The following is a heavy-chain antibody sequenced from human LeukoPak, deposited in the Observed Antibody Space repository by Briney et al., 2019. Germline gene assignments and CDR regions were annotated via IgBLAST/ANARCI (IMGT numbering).Heavy chain of an antibody. CDR3: AKRPGIGRYDY. D-gene: IGHD2-15*01. Sequence: SETLSLTCAVYGGSFSGYYWSWIRQPPGKGLEWIGEINHSGSTNYNPSLKSRVTTSVDTSKNQFSLKLSSVTAADTAVYYCAKRPGIGRYDYWGQGTLVTVSS. V-gene: IGHV4-34*01. J-gene: IGHJ4*02. CDR1: GGSFSGYY. CDR2: INHSGST.